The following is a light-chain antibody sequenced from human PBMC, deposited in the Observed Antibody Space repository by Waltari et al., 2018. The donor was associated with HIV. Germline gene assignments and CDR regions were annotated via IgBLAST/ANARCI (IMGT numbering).Light chain of an antibody. J-gene: IGLJ1*01. CDR3: QVWDSSSDHYV. V-gene: IGLV3-21*02. Sequence: SYVLTQPPSVSAAPGQTARITCGGNNIGTKSVHWYQHKPGQAPVLVIYDDGDRPSGIPERFSGSHSGNTATLTISRVEAGDEADYYCQVWDSSSDHYVFGSGSKVTV. CDR1: NIGTKS. CDR2: DDG.